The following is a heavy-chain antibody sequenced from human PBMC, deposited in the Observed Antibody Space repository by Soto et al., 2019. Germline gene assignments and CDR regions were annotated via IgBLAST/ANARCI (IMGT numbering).Heavy chain of an antibody. D-gene: IGHD2-2*01. V-gene: IGHV1-46*01. CDR2: INPSGGST. CDR3: ARDLPIADGGGYFDY. Sequence: QVQLVQSGAEVKKPGASVKVSCKASGYTFTSYYMHWVRQAPGQGLEWMGIINPSGGSTSYAQKFQGRVTMTRDTSTSTVYMELSSLRSEDTAVYYCARDLPIADGGGYFDYWGQGTLVTVSS. J-gene: IGHJ4*02. CDR1: GYTFTSYY.